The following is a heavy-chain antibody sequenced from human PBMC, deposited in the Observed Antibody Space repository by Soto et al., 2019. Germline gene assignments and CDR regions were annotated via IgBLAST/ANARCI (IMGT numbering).Heavy chain of an antibody. V-gene: IGHV3-23*01. CDR3: AGRYCTNGVCYTNYYYYIDV. CDR1: GFTFSTYA. D-gene: IGHD2-8*01. Sequence: EVQLLESGGGLVQPGGSLRFSCAASGFTFSTYAMSWVRQAPGKGLEWVSTITTSGGNTYYADSVQGRFTISRDNSKNTLYLQMNSLRAEDTAVYYCAGRYCTNGVCYTNYYYYIDVWGKGTTVTVSS. CDR2: ITTSGGNT. J-gene: IGHJ6*03.